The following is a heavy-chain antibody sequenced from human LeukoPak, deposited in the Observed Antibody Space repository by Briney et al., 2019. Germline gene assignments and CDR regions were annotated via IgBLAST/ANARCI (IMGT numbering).Heavy chain of an antibody. CDR3: ARDLDWNDEDYYYGMDV. V-gene: IGHV4-59*01. CDR2: IYYSGST. Sequence: SETLSLTCSVSGGSNSSYYWSWIRQPPGKGLEWIGYIYYSGSTNYNPSLKSRVTISVDTSKNQFSLKLSSVTAADTAVYYCARDLDWNDEDYYYGMDVWGQGTTVTVSS. CDR1: GGSNSSYY. D-gene: IGHD1-1*01. J-gene: IGHJ6*02.